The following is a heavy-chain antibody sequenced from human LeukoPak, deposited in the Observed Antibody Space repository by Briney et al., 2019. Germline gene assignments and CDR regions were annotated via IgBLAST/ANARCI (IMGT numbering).Heavy chain of an antibody. CDR3: ARAVHYYDSLGAAFDL. CDR1: GFTVSSNY. CDR2: IYSGGST. V-gene: IGHV3-66*01. Sequence: GGSLRLSCAASGFTVSSNYMSWVRQAPGKGLESASVIYSGGSTYYADSVKGRFTISRDNSKNTLYLQMNSLRAEDTAVYYCARAVHYYDSLGAAFDLWGQGTMVTVSS. J-gene: IGHJ3*01. D-gene: IGHD3-22*01.